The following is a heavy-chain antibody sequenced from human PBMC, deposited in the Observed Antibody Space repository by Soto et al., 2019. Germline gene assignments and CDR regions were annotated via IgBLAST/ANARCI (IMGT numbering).Heavy chain of an antibody. CDR3: ARDLFVSWGGLGAAGAWFDP. CDR1: GYTFTSYG. D-gene: IGHD3-16*01. V-gene: IGHV1-18*01. Sequence: QVQLVQSGAEVKKPGASVKVSCKASGYTFTSYGISWVRQAPGQGLEWMGWISAYNGNTNYAQKLQGRVTMTTDTPTSTAYMELRSLRSDDTAVYYCARDLFVSWGGLGAAGAWFDPWGQGTLVTVSS. CDR2: ISAYNGNT. J-gene: IGHJ5*02.